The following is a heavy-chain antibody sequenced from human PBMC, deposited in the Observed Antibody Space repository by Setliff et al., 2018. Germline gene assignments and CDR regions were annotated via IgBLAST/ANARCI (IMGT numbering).Heavy chain of an antibody. J-gene: IGHJ4*02. CDR2: IDWDDDK. D-gene: IGHD3-3*01. V-gene: IGHV2-70*11. Sequence: SGPTLVNPTQALTLTCTFSGFSLSTSGMCVSWIRQPPGKALERLARIDWDDDKYYSTSLKTRLTISKDTSKNQVVLTMTNMDPVDTATYYCAHGGDFWSGYWGGGPRKVGYYFDYWGQGTLVTVSS. CDR3: AHGGDFWSGYWGGGPRKVGYYFDY. CDR1: GFSLSTSGMC.